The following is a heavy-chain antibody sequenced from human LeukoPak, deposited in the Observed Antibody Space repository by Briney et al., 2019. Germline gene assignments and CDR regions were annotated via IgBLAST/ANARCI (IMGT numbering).Heavy chain of an antibody. Sequence: PGGSLRLSCAASGFTFSSYAMHWVRQAPGKGLEWVAVISYDGSNKYYADSVKGRFTISRDNSKNTLYLQMNSLRAEDTAVYYCARDSTVTSPFDYWGQGTLVTVSS. D-gene: IGHD4-17*01. V-gene: IGHV3-30*04. CDR1: GFTFSSYA. J-gene: IGHJ4*02. CDR2: ISYDGSNK. CDR3: ARDSTVTSPFDY.